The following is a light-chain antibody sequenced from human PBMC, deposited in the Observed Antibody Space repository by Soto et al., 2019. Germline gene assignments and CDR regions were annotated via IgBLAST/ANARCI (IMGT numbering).Light chain of an antibody. V-gene: IGLV1-44*01. CDR2: NNN. J-gene: IGLJ2*01. CDR3: AAWDDSLNGL. Sequence: QPVLTQPPSASGTPGQRVTISCSGSSSNIGSNTVNWYQQLPGTAPKLLIYNNNQRPSGVPERFSGSKSGTSASLAISGLQSEDEADYYCAAWDDSLNGLFGGGTKLTVL. CDR1: SSNIGSNT.